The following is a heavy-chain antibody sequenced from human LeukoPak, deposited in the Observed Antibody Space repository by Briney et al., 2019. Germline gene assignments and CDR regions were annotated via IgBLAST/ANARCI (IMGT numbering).Heavy chain of an antibody. J-gene: IGHJ5*02. CDR1: GYTFTNYD. CDR2: MNPNSGNT. V-gene: IGHV1-8*02. D-gene: IGHD3-10*01. Sequence: ASVKVSCKASGYTFTNYDINWVRQATGQGLEWLGWMNPNSGNTGFAQKLQGRVTMTTDTSTSTAYMELRSLRSDDTAVYYCARLKGGVYSYGSGSYEFDPWGQGTLVTVSS. CDR3: ARLKGGVYSYGSGSYEFDP.